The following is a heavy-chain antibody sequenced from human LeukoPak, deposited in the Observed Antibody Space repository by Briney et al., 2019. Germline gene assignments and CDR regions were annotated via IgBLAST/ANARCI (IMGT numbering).Heavy chain of an antibody. CDR2: INPSGGST. CDR3: ARDRGSKRVAYCGGDCYIGYFDL. V-gene: IGHV1-46*01. D-gene: IGHD2-21*02. Sequence: ASVKVSCKASEYTFTTYYMHWVRQAPGQGFEWMGIINPSGGSTSYAQKFQGRVTMTRDTSTSTVYMELSSLRSEDTAVYYCARDRGSKRVAYCGGDCYIGYFDLWGRGTLVTVSS. J-gene: IGHJ2*01. CDR1: EYTFTTYY.